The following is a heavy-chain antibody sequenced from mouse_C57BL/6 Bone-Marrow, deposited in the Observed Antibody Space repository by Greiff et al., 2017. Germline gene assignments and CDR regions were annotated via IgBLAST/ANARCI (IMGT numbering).Heavy chain of an antibody. CDR1: GYTFTSYW. Sequence: QVQLQQPGAELVRPGTSVKLSCKASGYTFTSYWMHWVKQRPGQGLEWIGVIDPSDSYTNYNQKFKGKATLTVDTSSSTAYMQLSSRTSEDSAVYYCARAGTNYAMDYWGQGTSVTVSS. D-gene: IGHD3-3*01. J-gene: IGHJ4*01. CDR3: ARAGTNYAMDY. V-gene: IGHV1-59*01. CDR2: IDPSDSYT.